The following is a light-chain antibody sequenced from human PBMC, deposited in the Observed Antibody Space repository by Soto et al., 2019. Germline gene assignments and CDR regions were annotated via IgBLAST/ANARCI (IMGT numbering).Light chain of an antibody. CDR1: QSVAGSS. CDR3: QEYDNWPPEGT. Sequence: EIVLPQSPGTLSLSPGETATLSCRASQSVAGSSLAWYQQKPGQAPRLLIYGASSRATGVPDRFGGRGSGTDFTLTISRLEPEDFAVYYCQEYDNWPPEGTFGQGTKVDI. CDR2: GAS. J-gene: IGKJ1*01. V-gene: IGKV3-20*01.